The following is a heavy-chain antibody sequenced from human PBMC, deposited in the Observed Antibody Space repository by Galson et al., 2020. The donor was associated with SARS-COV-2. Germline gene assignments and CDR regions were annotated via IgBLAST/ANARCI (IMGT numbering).Heavy chain of an antibody. CDR1: GGSISSYY. J-gene: IGHJ4*02. V-gene: IGHV4-59*01. CDR3: ARFAYGSGSYFSHSLDY. D-gene: IGHD3-10*01. Sequence: SETLSLTCTVSGGSISSYYWSWIRQPPGKGLEWIGYIYYSGSTNYNPSLKSRVTISVDTSKNQFSLKLSSATAADTAVYYCARFAYGSGSYFSHSLDYWGQGTLVTVSS. CDR2: IYYSGST.